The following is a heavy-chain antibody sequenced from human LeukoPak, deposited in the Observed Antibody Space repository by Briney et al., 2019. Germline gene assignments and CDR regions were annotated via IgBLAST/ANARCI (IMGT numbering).Heavy chain of an antibody. J-gene: IGHJ4*02. CDR1: GFTFSSYG. Sequence: GRSLRLXCAASGFTFSSYGMHWVRQAPGKELEWVALIWYDGSNKYYADSVKGRFTISRDNSKNTLYLQMNSLRAEDTAVYYCAKSSGYYPEYWGQGTLVTVSS. D-gene: IGHD3-22*01. V-gene: IGHV3-33*06. CDR3: AKSSGYYPEY. CDR2: IWYDGSNK.